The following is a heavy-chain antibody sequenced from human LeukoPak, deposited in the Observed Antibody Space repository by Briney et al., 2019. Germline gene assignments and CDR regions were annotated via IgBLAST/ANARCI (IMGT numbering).Heavy chain of an antibody. CDR2: ITGSGGRT. V-gene: IGHV3-23*01. CDR1: GFTFSTCG. Sequence: GGSLRLSCAASGFTFSTCGMSWVRQAPGKGLEWVSAITGSGGRTYYADSVKGRFTISRDNSKNTLYLQMNSLRAEDTAIYYCAKEYTGTFSPFPSYFDNWGQGTLVTVSS. D-gene: IGHD1-26*01. CDR3: AKEYTGTFSPFPSYFDN. J-gene: IGHJ4*02.